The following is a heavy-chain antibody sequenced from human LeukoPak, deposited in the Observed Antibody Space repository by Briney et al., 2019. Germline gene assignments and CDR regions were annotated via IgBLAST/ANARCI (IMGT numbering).Heavy chain of an antibody. J-gene: IGHJ4*02. CDR3: ARDRSYVGFDY. Sequence: NPGRTLRLSCAASGFPFTDYTINWVRQAPAKGLDWVSSISTSSNIYYADSVKGRFTVSRDNAKNSVYLQTNCLRAKDTAVYYCARDRSYVGFDYWGQGTLVTVSS. CDR1: GFPFTDYT. CDR2: ISTSSNI. V-gene: IGHV3-69-1*01. D-gene: IGHD4-23*01.